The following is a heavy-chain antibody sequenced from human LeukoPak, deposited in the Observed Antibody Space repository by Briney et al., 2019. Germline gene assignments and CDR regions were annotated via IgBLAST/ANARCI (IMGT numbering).Heavy chain of an antibody. CDR3: ARAQSSGYPRFDY. D-gene: IGHD3-22*01. V-gene: IGHV4-59*01. CDR2: IYYSGST. Sequence: PSETLSLTCTVSGGSISSYYWSWIRQPPGKGLEWIGYIYYSGSTNYNPSLKSRVTISVDTSKNQFSLKLSSVTAADTAVYYCARAQSSGYPRFDYWGQGTLVTVSS. CDR1: GGSISSYY. J-gene: IGHJ4*02.